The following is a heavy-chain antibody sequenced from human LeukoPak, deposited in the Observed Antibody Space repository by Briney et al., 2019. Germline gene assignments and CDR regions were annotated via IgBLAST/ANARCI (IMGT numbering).Heavy chain of an antibody. V-gene: IGHV4-4*07. CDR2: IYISGST. CDR3: AKDSGTYSMDV. Sequence: SETLSLTCTVSGDSIRSYYWNWIRQPAGKGLEWIGRIYISGSTNHNPSLKSRVSMSVDPSKNLFSLNLSSVTAADTAVYNCAKDSGTYSMDVWGKGTTVTVSS. J-gene: IGHJ6*03. CDR1: GDSIRSYY. D-gene: IGHD1-26*01.